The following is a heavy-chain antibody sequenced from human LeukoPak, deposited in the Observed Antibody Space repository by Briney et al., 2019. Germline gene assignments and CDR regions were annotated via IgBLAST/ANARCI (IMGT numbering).Heavy chain of an antibody. V-gene: IGHV3-7*01. Sequence: GGSLRLSCAASGFTFSTYWMTWVSQAPGKGLEWVANIKEDGSQTKYADSFLGRFTVSRDNSKNSLFLQMNSLRVEDTAVYYCVRDYPVVNPYWGQGTRVTVSS. CDR3: VRDYPVVNPY. CDR2: IKEDGSQT. J-gene: IGHJ4*02. CDR1: GFTFSTYW. D-gene: IGHD3-22*01.